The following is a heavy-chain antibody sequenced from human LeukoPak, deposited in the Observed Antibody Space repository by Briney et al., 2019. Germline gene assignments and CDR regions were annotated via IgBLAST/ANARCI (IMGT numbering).Heavy chain of an antibody. D-gene: IGHD3-10*01. CDR1: GFTFSRYA. J-gene: IGHJ4*02. V-gene: IGHV3-23*01. Sequence: GGSLRLSCAASGFTFSRYAMSWVRQAPGKGLEWVSAISGSGGSTYYADSVKGRFTISRDNSKNTLYLQMNSLRPEDTAVYYCARDLNGSGDYWGQGTLVTVSS. CDR2: ISGSGGST. CDR3: ARDLNGSGDY.